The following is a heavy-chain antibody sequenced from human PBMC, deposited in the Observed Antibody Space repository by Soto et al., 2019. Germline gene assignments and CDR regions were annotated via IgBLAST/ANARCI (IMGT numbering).Heavy chain of an antibody. D-gene: IGHD6-6*01. V-gene: IGHV1-58*02. Sequence: SVKVSCRTSGFTFTRSAIQWVRQARGQRLEWIGWIVVGSDNTNYAQKFQERVTITRDLSTNTIYMDLSGLRSEDTAVYYCGASPSFCKKSSSGDMDARGQGTTLPVSS. J-gene: IGHJ6*02. CDR3: GASPSFCKKSSSGDMDA. CDR2: IVVGSDNT. CDR1: GFTFTRSA.